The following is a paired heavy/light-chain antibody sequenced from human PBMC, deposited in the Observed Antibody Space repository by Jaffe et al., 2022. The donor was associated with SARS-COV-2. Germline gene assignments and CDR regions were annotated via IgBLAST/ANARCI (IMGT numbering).Heavy chain of an antibody. V-gene: IGHV3-7*01. J-gene: IGHJ4*02. CDR3: TVDTSGYYTFDY. CDR1: GFTFSNYW. Sequence: EVQLVESGGGLVQPGGSLRLSCAASGFTFSNYWMTWVRQAPGKGLDWVASINQDGSEKYYVDSVKGRFTISRDNAENSLSLQMHRLRAEDTALYYCTVDTSGYYTFDYWGQGTLVTVSS. D-gene: IGHD3-22*01. CDR2: INQDGSEK.
Light chain of an antibody. Sequence: DTVLTQSPGTLSLSPGERATLSCRASQSVSGSFLAWYQQKPGQAPRLLIYGASSRATGIPDRFSGSGSGTYFTLTISRLEPEDFAVYYCQQYVTSPPEVTFGGGTKVEIK. V-gene: IGKV3-20*01. CDR3: QQYVTSPPEVT. CDR1: QSVSGSF. CDR2: GAS. J-gene: IGKJ4*01.